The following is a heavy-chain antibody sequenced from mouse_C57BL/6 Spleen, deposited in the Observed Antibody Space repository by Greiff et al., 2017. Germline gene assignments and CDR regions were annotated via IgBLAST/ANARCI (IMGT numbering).Heavy chain of an antibody. J-gene: IGHJ2*01. CDR3: ARDRSGSPFDY. D-gene: IGHD4-1*01. Sequence: EVQLVESGGGLVKPGGSLKLSCAASGFTFSSYAMSWVRQTPEKRLEWVATISDGGSYTDYPDNVKGRFTISRDNAKNNLYLQMSHLKSEDTARYYCARDRSGSPFDYWGQGTTLTVSS. V-gene: IGHV5-4*01. CDR1: GFTFSSYA. CDR2: ISDGGSYT.